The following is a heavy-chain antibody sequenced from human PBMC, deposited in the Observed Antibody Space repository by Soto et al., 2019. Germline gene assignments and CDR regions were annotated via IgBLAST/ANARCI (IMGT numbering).Heavy chain of an antibody. J-gene: IGHJ3*02. CDR2: INAGNGNT. CDR1: GYTFTSYA. V-gene: IGHV1-3*01. CDR3: ARDSPPGGTMIVVGHLFFDAFDI. D-gene: IGHD3-22*01. Sequence: QVQLVQSGAEVKKPGASVKVSCKASGYTFTSYAMHWVRQAPGQRLEWMGWINAGNGNTKYSQKFQGRVTITRDTSASTAYMELSSLRSEDTAVYYCARDSPPGGTMIVVGHLFFDAFDIWGQGTMVTVSS.